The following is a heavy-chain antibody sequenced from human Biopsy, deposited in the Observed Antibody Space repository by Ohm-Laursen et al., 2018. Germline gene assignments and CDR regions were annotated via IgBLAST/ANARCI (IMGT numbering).Heavy chain of an antibody. CDR3: ARGSNEYGGLYFPH. CDR1: GGSFTGHY. V-gene: IGHV4-59*11. CDR2: ISHTGYT. J-gene: IGHJ1*01. Sequence: PGTPSLTCTVSGGSFTGHYWTWIRQPPGKGLEWIGHISHTGYTSYKSSLKSRVTISLDTSRKHFSLRLTSLAAADTAVYYCARGSNEYGGLYFPHWGQGTLVTVSS. D-gene: IGHD4-23*01.